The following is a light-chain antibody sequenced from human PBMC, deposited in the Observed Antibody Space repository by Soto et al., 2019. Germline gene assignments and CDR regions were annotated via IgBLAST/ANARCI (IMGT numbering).Light chain of an antibody. CDR2: DAS. Sequence: DIQMTHSPSTLAASVVARVTITCRAGQSISSWLAWYQQKPGKAPKLLIYDASTLESGVPSRLSSSGSRTEFTLTISSLKPDDFATYYCQQYNNYPYTFGQGTKLEIK. CDR1: QSISSW. J-gene: IGKJ2*01. V-gene: IGKV1-5*01. CDR3: QQYNNYPYT.